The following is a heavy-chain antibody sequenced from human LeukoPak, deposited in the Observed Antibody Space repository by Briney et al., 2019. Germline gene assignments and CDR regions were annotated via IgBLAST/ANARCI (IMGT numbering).Heavy chain of an antibody. V-gene: IGHV4-61*02. Sequence: SETLSLTCTVSGGSISSGSYYWSWIRQPAGKGLEWIGRIYTSGSTNYNPSLKSRVTMSVDTSKNQFSLKLSSVTAADTAVYYCARHAESTLADWGQGTLVTVSS. CDR3: ARHAESTLAD. CDR2: IYTSGST. CDR1: GGSISSGSYY. D-gene: IGHD2-15*01. J-gene: IGHJ4*02.